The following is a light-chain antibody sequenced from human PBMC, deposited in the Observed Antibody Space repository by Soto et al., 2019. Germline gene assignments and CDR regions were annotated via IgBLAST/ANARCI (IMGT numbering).Light chain of an antibody. Sequence: ETVLTQSPGTLSVSPGERATLSCRARQSVSSSYLAWYQQKPGQAPRLLIYGASSRATGIPDRFSGSGSGTDFPLTIRRLEPEDFAVYYCQQYGSSRITFGPGTKVDNK. CDR2: GAS. V-gene: IGKV3-20*01. J-gene: IGKJ3*01. CDR3: QQYGSSRIT. CDR1: QSVSSSY.